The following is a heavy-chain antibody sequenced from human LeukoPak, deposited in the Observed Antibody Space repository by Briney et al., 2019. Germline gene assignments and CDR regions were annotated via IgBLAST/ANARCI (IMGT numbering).Heavy chain of an antibody. Sequence: GGSLRLSCAASGFTFSSYGMHWVRQAPGKGLEWVAVIWYDGSNKYYADSVKGRFTISRDNSKNTLYLQMNSLRAEDTAVYYCARALYCSGGSCYFAIDYWGQGTLVTVSS. CDR3: ARALYCSGGSCYFAIDY. CDR1: GFTFSSYG. D-gene: IGHD2-15*01. J-gene: IGHJ4*02. CDR2: IWYDGSNK. V-gene: IGHV3-33*01.